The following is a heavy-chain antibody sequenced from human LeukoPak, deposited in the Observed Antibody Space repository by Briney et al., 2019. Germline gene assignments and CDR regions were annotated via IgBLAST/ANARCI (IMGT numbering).Heavy chain of an antibody. D-gene: IGHD4-23*01. J-gene: IGHJ4*02. CDR2: IYYSGST. CDR3: ARSHDYGGNPYDY. Sequence: SETLSLTCTVSGGSISSSSYYWGWIRQPPGKGLEWIGSIYYSGSTYYNPPLKNRVTISVDTSKNQFSLKLSSVTAADTAVYYCARSHDYGGNPYDYWGQGTLVTVSS. V-gene: IGHV4-39*01. CDR1: GGSISSSSYY.